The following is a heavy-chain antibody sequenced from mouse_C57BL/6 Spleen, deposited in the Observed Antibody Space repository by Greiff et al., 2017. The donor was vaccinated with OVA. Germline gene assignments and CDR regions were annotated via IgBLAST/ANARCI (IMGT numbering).Heavy chain of an antibody. D-gene: IGHD2-1*01. CDR1: GYTFTSYW. Sequence: QVQLQQPGAELVRPGSSVKLSCKASGYTFTSYWMQWVKQRPIQGLEWIGNIDTSDSETHYNQKFKDKATLTVDKSSSTAYMQLSSLTSEDSAIYYRARRNYDYWGQGTTLTVSS. V-gene: IGHV1-52*01. CDR2: IDTSDSET. CDR3: ARRNYDY. J-gene: IGHJ2*01.